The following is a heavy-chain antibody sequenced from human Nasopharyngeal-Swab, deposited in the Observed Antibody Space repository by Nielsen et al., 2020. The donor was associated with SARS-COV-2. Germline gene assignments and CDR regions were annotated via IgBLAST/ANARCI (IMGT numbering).Heavy chain of an antibody. Sequence: SLKISCAASGFTFDDYAMHWVRQAPGKGLEWVSGISWNSGSIGYADSVKGRFTISRDNAKNSLYLQMNSLGAEDTALYYCAKDGSVVAATGNYGMDVWGQGTTVTVSS. J-gene: IGHJ6*02. CDR3: AKDGSVVAATGNYGMDV. CDR1: GFTFDDYA. V-gene: IGHV3-9*01. CDR2: ISWNSGSI. D-gene: IGHD2-15*01.